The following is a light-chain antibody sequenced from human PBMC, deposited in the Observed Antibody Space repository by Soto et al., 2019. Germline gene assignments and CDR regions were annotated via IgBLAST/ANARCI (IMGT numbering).Light chain of an antibody. CDR2: EVS. Sequence: QSALTQPPSASGSPGQSVTISCTGTSSDIGGYNYVSWYQQHPGKAPKLIIYEVSKRPSGVPDRFSGSKSGNTGSLTVSGLQAEDEADYYCTSYAGSNNLVFAGGTKLTVL. CDR1: SSDIGGYNY. CDR3: TSYAGSNNLV. J-gene: IGLJ3*02. V-gene: IGLV2-8*01.